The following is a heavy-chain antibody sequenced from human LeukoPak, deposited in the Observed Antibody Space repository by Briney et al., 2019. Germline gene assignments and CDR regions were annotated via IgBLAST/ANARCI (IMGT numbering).Heavy chain of an antibody. CDR2: IYYSGSS. CDR1: GFSISSYY. V-gene: IGHV4-59*01. D-gene: IGHD3-3*01. Sequence: KPSETLSLSCTASGFSISSYYWSWIRQPPGKGLEWIGYIYYSGSSNYNPSLKSRVIIFVDAYKNQFSLLLSSVTAADTAVYYCAVRNYDFWSGPPDYWGQGTLVTVSS. J-gene: IGHJ4*02. CDR3: AVRNYDFWSGPPDY.